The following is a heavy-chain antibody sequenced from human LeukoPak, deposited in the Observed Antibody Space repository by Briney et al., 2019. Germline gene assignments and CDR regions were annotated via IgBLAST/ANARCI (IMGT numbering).Heavy chain of an antibody. Sequence: SETLSLTCTVSGGSISSYYWSWIRQPPGKGLEWIGYIYYSGSTNYNPSRKSRVTISVDTSKNQFSLKLSSVTAADTAVYYCARLIRDDSSGYYRDAFDIWGQGTMVTVSS. CDR3: ARLIRDDSSGYYRDAFDI. J-gene: IGHJ3*02. CDR2: IYYSGST. V-gene: IGHV4-59*08. D-gene: IGHD3-22*01. CDR1: GGSISSYY.